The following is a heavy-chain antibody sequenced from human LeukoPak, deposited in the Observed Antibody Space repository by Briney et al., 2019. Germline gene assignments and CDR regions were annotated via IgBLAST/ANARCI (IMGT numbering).Heavy chain of an antibody. CDR3: ARDSRISRNYYYGMDV. D-gene: IGHD2/OR15-2a*01. Sequence: PSETLSLTCTVSGGSISSYYWSWIRQPPGKGLEWIGYIYYSGSTNYNPTLKSRVTISVDTSKNQFSLKLSSVTAADTAVYYCARDSRISRNYYYGMDVWGQGTTVTVSS. CDR2: IYYSGST. J-gene: IGHJ6*02. V-gene: IGHV4-59*01. CDR1: GGSISSYY.